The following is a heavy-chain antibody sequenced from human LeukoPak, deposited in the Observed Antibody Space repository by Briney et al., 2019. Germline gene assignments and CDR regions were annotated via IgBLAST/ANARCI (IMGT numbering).Heavy chain of an antibody. Sequence: GASVKVSCKASGYTFTGYYMHWVRQVPGQGLEWMGWINPNSGGTNYAQKFQGRVTMTRDTSISTAYMELSRLRSDDTAVYYCARFAAVAEPPDYWGQGTLVTVSS. CDR3: ARFAAVAEPPDY. V-gene: IGHV1-2*02. CDR1: GYTFTGYY. CDR2: INPNSGGT. D-gene: IGHD6-19*01. J-gene: IGHJ4*02.